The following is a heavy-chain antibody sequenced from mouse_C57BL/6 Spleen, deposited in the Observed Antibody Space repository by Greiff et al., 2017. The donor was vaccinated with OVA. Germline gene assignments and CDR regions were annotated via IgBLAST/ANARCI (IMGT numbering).Heavy chain of an antibody. J-gene: IGHJ4*01. CDR2: IYPGNSDT. D-gene: IGHD1-1*01. CDR3: TRSHGSSYEEAMDY. V-gene: IGHV1-5*01. Sequence: VQLQQSGTVLARPGASVKMSCKTSGYTFTSYWMHWVKQRPGQGLEWIGAIYPGNSDTSYNQKFKGKAKLTAVTSASTAYMELSSLTNEDSAVYYCTRSHGSSYEEAMDYWSQGTSVTVSS. CDR1: GYTFTSYW.